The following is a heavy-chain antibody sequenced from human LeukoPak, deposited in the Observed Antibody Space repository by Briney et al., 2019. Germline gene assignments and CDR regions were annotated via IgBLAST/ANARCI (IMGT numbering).Heavy chain of an antibody. Sequence: ASVKVSCKASGYTFTSYGISWVRQAPGQGLEWMGWISAYNGNTNYAQKLQGRVTMTTDTSTSTAYMELRSLRSDDTAVYYCARLRLRSHYYYYYCLDVWGQGTTVTVYS. D-gene: IGHD5-12*01. V-gene: IGHV1-18*01. CDR2: ISAYNGNT. CDR3: ARLRLRSHYYYYYCLDV. J-gene: IGHJ6*02. CDR1: GYTFTSYG.